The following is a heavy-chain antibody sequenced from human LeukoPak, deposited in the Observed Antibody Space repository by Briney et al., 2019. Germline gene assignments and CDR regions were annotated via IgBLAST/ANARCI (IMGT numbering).Heavy chain of an antibody. Sequence: SETLSLTCTVSRGSISGSIRSHYWSWLRQPPGKGLEWIGYISSSGCTNDNPSLRSRVTISVDTSKNQFFLNLSSVSAADTAVYYCARIPLGYSGAYYFDYWGQGTLVTVSP. CDR1: RGSISGSIRSHY. V-gene: IGHV4-4*09. CDR2: ISSSGCT. J-gene: IGHJ4*02. CDR3: ARIPLGYSGAYYFDY. D-gene: IGHD5-12*01.